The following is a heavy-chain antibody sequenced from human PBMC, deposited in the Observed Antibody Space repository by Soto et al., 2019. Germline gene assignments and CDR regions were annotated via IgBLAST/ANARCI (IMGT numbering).Heavy chain of an antibody. Sequence: GASVKVSCKASGYTFTGYYMHWVRQAPGQGLEWIGIINPNGGSTNYAQKFRGRVTISVDTSKNQFSLKLSSVTAADTAVYYCARLKRAATNSYYFDYWGQGTLVTVSS. CDR3: ARLKRAATNSYYFDY. V-gene: IGHV1-46*01. J-gene: IGHJ4*02. CDR1: GYTFTGYY. D-gene: IGHD1-7*01. CDR2: INPNGGST.